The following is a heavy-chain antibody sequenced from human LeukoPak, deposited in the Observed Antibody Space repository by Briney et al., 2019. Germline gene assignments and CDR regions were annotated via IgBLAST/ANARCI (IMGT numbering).Heavy chain of an antibody. CDR3: AREIAAATYYYYYYMDV. Sequence: ASVKVSCKASGYTFTSYGIILVRQAPGQGREGMGGISAYNGKSNYAQKLQGRVTMTTDTSTSTAYTELRSLRSDDTAVYYCAREIAAATYYYYYYMDVWGKGTTVTVSS. J-gene: IGHJ6*03. CDR1: GYTFTSYG. CDR2: ISAYNGKS. D-gene: IGHD6-25*01. V-gene: IGHV1-18*01.